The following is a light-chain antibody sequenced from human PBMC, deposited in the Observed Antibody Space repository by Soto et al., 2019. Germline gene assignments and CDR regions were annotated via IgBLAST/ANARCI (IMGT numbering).Light chain of an antibody. CDR2: GAS. V-gene: IGKV3-15*01. CDR1: QSVSHN. J-gene: IGKJ2*01. CDR3: QQSNNWPYT. Sequence: EVVMTQSPATLSVSPGERATLSCRASQSVSHNLAWYQQKPGQAPRLLFYGASTRATGIPAMFSGSGSGTDFTLTISSLQSEDFAVYYCQQSNNWPYTFGQGTKLEIK.